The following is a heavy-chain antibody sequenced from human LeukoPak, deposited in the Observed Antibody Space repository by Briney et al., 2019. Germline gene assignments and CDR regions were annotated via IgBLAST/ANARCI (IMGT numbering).Heavy chain of an antibody. CDR1: GGSISTNIYY. V-gene: IGHV4-61*02. D-gene: IGHD3-9*01. J-gene: IGHJ6*03. Sequence: PSETLSLTCTVSGGSISTNIYYWSWIRQPAGKGLEWIGRIYTTGSTNYNPSLKSRVTISLDTSKNQFSLKLSSVTAADTAVYYCARGGPRLRYFDHDVHYYYYYYMDVWGKGTTVTVSS. CDR3: ARGGPRLRYFDHDVHYYYYYYMDV. CDR2: IYTTGST.